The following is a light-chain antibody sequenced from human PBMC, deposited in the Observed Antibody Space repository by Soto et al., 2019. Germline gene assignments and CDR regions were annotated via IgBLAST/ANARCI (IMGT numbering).Light chain of an antibody. CDR3: LQDYRYPRT. CDR1: QGITNE. Sequence: AIQMTQSPSTLPASVGDRVTITCRASQGITNELGWYQQKPGKAPKVLIYGASSVQSGVPSRFSGSGSGTELTLTISSLQPEDFASYYCLQDYRYPRTFGQGTKVEIK. CDR2: GAS. J-gene: IGKJ1*01. V-gene: IGKV1-6*01.